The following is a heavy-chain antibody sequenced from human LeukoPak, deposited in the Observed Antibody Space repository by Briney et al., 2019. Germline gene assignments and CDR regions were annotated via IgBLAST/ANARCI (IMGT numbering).Heavy chain of an antibody. J-gene: IGHJ4*02. Sequence: GGSLRLSCAASGFTFSDYYMSWIRQAPGKGLEWVSYISSSSGYTNYADSVKGRFTISRDNAESSLYLQMNSLRAEDTAVYYCARVKSGLTTVSDYWGQGTLVTVSS. V-gene: IGHV3-11*06. D-gene: IGHD4-17*01. CDR1: GFTFSDYY. CDR3: ARVKSGLTTVSDY. CDR2: ISSSSGYT.